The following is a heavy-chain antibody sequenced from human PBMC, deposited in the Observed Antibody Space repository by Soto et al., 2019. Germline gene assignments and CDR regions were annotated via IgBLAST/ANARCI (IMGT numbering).Heavy chain of an antibody. D-gene: IGHD6-19*01. CDR2: IWYDGSNK. CDR1: GFTFSSYG. J-gene: IGHJ4*02. Sequence: GGSLRLSCAASGFTFSSYGMHWVRQAPGKGLEWVAVIWYDGSNKYYADSVKGRFTISRDNSKNTLYLQMNSLRAEDTAVYYCAREGLAIAVGVYYFDYWGQGTLVTVSS. V-gene: IGHV3-33*01. CDR3: AREGLAIAVGVYYFDY.